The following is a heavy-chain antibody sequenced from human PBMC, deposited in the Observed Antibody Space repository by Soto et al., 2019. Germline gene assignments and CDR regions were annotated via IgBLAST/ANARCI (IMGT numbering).Heavy chain of an antibody. Sequence: GASVKVSCKAPGDTSTSYYLNWVRQAPGQGLEWMGVINPHGGSTKYAQKFQGRITMTRDTSRSTVYMELSSLRSDDTAIYYCARSSGGNFGIIIEGSNWFDPWGQGTLVTVPQ. D-gene: IGHD3-3*01. J-gene: IGHJ5*02. CDR3: ARSSGGNFGIIIEGSNWFDP. V-gene: IGHV1-46*01. CDR1: GDTSTSYY. CDR2: INPHGGST.